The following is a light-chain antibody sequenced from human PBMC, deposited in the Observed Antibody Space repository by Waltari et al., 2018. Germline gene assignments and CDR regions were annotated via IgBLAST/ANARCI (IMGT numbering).Light chain of an antibody. Sequence: QSVLTQPPSASGTPGQRVAISCSGSSSNIRSNFVYWYQQLPGTAPELLIYRNNQRPSGVPVRISGSKSGTSASLAVSGLRSEDEADFYCAAWDDSLSTWVFGGGTKLTVL. CDR1: SSNIRSNF. CDR3: AAWDDSLSTWV. V-gene: IGLV1-47*01. J-gene: IGLJ3*02. CDR2: RNN.